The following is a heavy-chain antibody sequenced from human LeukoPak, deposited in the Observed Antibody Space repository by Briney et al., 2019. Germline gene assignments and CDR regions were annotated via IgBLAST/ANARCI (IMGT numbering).Heavy chain of an antibody. D-gene: IGHD3-3*01. CDR1: GGSISRSSYY. Sequence: SETLSLTCSVSGGSISRSSYYWTWLRQSPGRGLEWIGNTYYSGSTLYHPSLKSRVTISVDTSKNQFSLRLTSVTAADTAVYYCARPRGDLWSGYDYWGQGVLVTVSP. CDR3: ARPRGDLWSGYDY. V-gene: IGHV4-39*01. CDR2: TYYSGST. J-gene: IGHJ4*02.